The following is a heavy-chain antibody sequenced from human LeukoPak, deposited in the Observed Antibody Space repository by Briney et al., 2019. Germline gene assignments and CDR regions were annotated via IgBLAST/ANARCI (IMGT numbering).Heavy chain of an antibody. D-gene: IGHD3-22*01. CDR2: INPNSGGT. Sequence: ASVKVSCEASGYTFTGYYMHWVRQAPGQGLEWMGRINPNSGGTNYAHKFQGRVTMTRDTSISTAYMELSRLRSDDTAVYYCARDLYDSSGYKFDYWGQGTLVTVSS. V-gene: IGHV1-2*06. J-gene: IGHJ4*02. CDR1: GYTFTGYY. CDR3: ARDLYDSSGYKFDY.